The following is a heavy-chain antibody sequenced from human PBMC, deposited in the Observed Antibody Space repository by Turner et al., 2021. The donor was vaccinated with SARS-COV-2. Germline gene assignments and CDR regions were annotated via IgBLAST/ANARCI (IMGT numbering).Heavy chain of an antibody. CDR1: GGTFSSYT. Sequence: VQRVQSGAEVKKPGSSVKLSCKTSGGTFSSYTISWVRQAPGQGLEWMGRIIPILGLANYAQKFQGRVTITADKCTRTAYMELSSLRSEDTAVYYCAKISGSYDSVNWFDPWGQGTLVTVSS. J-gene: IGHJ5*02. CDR2: IIPILGLA. V-gene: IGHV1-69*02. CDR3: AKISGSYDSVNWFDP. D-gene: IGHD3-10*01.